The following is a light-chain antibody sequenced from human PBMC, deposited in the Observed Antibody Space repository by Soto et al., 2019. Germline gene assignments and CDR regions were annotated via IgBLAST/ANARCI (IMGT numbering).Light chain of an antibody. J-gene: IGKJ1*01. CDR2: LGS. V-gene: IGKV2-28*01. Sequence: DIVMTQSPLSLPVTPGEPASISCRSSQSLLHSNGYNYLDWYLQKPGQSPQLLISLGSHRASGVPDRFRGSGSGTDFTLEISRVEAEDVGVYYCMQALQTPRTFGPGTKVDIK. CDR3: MQALQTPRT. CDR1: QSLLHSNGYNY.